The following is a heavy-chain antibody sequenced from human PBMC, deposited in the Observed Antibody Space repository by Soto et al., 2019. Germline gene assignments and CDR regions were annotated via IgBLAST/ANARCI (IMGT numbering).Heavy chain of an antibody. Sequence: HPGGSLRLSCAASGFTFSSYAMSWVRQAPGKGLEWVSAISGSGGSTYYADSVKGRFTISRDNSKNTLYLQMNSLRAEDTAVYYCAKGQGYYYASSGYFDAFDIWGQGTMVAVSS. CDR1: GFTFSSYA. CDR2: ISGSGGST. CDR3: AKGQGYYYASSGYFDAFDI. D-gene: IGHD3-22*01. V-gene: IGHV3-23*01. J-gene: IGHJ3*02.